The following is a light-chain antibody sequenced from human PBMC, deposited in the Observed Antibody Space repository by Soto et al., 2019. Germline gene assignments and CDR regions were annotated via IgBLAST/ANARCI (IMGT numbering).Light chain of an antibody. CDR1: QGIRTE. CDR3: LQDYNYPRT. CDR2: ASS. V-gene: IGKV1-6*01. Sequence: AIQMTQFPSSLSASVGDRVTITCRASQGIRTELGWYQQKPGKAPELLIYASSILQSGVPSRFSGSGSGTDFTLTISSLQPEDFATYSCLQDYNYPRTFGQGTKVEIK. J-gene: IGKJ1*01.